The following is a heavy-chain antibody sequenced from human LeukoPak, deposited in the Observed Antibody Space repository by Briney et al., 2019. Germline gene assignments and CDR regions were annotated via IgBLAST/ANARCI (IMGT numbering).Heavy chain of an antibody. Sequence: SETLSLTCTVSGGSISSSSYYWGWIRQPPGKGLEWIGSIYYSGSTYYNPSLKSRVTISVDTSKNQFSLKLSSVTAADTAVYYCARLWFGVFEYWGQGTLVTVSS. J-gene: IGHJ4*02. D-gene: IGHD3-10*01. CDR2: IYYSGST. CDR3: ARLWFGVFEY. V-gene: IGHV4-39*01. CDR1: GGSISSSSYY.